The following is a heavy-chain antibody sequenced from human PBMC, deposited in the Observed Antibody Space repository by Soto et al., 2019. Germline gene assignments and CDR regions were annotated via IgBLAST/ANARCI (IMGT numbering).Heavy chain of an antibody. J-gene: IGHJ4*02. CDR3: ARPEYCGGDCRSPFFDY. V-gene: IGHV4-39*01. CDR1: VGSISSSSYY. D-gene: IGHD2-21*02. Sequence: KPSETLSPTCTLSVGSISSSSYYWGWIRQPRGKGREWIWSIYYSGSTYYNTSLKSPVTIAVDTSKNPFSLKLSAVTAANTAVYYCARPEYCGGDCRSPFFDYWGQGTLVTVSS. CDR2: IYYSGST.